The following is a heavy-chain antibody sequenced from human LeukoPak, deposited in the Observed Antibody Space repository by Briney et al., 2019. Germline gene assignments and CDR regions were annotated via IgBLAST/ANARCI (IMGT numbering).Heavy chain of an antibody. CDR2: IYHSGST. CDR3: ARDLLAAAGTRWFDP. V-gene: IGHV4-4*02. J-gene: IGHJ5*02. D-gene: IGHD6-13*01. Sequence: SGAPFLPCAVSGGSISSSNRWSWVRQAPGKGLGWVWEIYHSGSTNYNPSLKSRVTISVDKSKNQFSLKLSSVTAADTAVYYCARDLLAAAGTRWFDPWGQGTLVTVSS. CDR1: GGSISSSNR.